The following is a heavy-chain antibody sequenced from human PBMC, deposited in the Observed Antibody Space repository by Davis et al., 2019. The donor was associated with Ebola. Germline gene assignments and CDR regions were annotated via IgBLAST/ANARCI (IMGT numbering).Heavy chain of an antibody. CDR3: AKTGYTVVVPAATAFDY. V-gene: IGHV3-30*02. CDR1: GFTFSSYG. D-gene: IGHD2-2*01. Sequence: GESLKISCAASGFTFSSYGMHWVRQAPGKGLEWVAFIRYDGSNKYYADSVKGRFTISRDNSKNTLYLQMNSLRAEDTAVYYCAKTGYTVVVPAATAFDYWGQGTLVTVSS. CDR2: IRYDGSNK. J-gene: IGHJ4*02.